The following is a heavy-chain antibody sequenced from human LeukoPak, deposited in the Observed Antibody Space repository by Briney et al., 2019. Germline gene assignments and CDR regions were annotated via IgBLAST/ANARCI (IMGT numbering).Heavy chain of an antibody. CDR1: GFTFGYFW. V-gene: IGHV3-74*01. J-gene: IGHJ4*02. D-gene: IGHD5/OR15-5a*01. Sequence: GGSLRLSCGVSGFTFGYFWMHWVRQAPGKGLGWVSRISSYGNITSHADSVKGRFTVSRDNAKNTLYLQMSSLRVEETAVYYCVRSVNGSFDYWGQGTLVTVSS. CDR3: VRSVNGSFDY. CDR2: ISSYGNIT.